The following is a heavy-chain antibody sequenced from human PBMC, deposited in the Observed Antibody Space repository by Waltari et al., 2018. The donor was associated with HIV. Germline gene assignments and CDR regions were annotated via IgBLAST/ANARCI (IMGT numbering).Heavy chain of an antibody. D-gene: IGHD5-12*01. V-gene: IGHV4-30-2*01. CDR1: GGSISSGGYS. J-gene: IGHJ6*02. CDR3: ARGLRSGYDDEPYYYYGMDV. Sequence: QLQLQESGSGLVKPSQTLSLTCAVSGGSISSGGYSWSWIRQPPGKGLEWIGYIYHSGSTYYNPSLKSRVTISVDRSKNQFSLKLSSVTAADTAVYYCARGLRSGYDDEPYYYYGMDVWGQGTTVTVSS. CDR2: IYHSGST.